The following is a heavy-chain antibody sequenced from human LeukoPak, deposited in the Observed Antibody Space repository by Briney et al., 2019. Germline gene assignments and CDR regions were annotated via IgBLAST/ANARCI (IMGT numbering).Heavy chain of an antibody. CDR3: ARVVLLWFGELIPTTNYYYYYMDV. V-gene: IGHV3-30*04. CDR2: ISYDGSNK. Sequence: SGGSLRLSCAASGFTFSSYAMHWVRQAPGKGLEWVAVISYDGSNKYYADSVKGRFTISRDNSKNTLYLQMNSLRAEDTAVYYCARVVLLWFGELIPTTNYYYYYMDVWGKGTTVTVSS. CDR1: GFTFSSYA. D-gene: IGHD3-10*01. J-gene: IGHJ6*03.